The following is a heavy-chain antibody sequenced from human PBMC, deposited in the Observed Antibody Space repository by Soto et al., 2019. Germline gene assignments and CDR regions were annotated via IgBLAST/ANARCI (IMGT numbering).Heavy chain of an antibody. Sequence: GGSLRLSCTASEFTFSNYAMSWVRQAPGKGLEWVSAISASGAATYYVDSVKGRFTISRDNVKNSLSLQMNSLRAEDTAVYYCARDPYYYDSHYYYGMDVWGQGTTVTVSS. CDR3: ARDPYYYDSHYYYGMDV. CDR1: EFTFSNYA. J-gene: IGHJ6*02. D-gene: IGHD3-22*01. V-gene: IGHV3-23*01. CDR2: ISASGAAT.